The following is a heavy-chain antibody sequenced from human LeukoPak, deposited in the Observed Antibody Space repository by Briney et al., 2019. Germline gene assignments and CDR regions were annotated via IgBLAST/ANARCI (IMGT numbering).Heavy chain of an antibody. CDR1: GGSISSSSYY. D-gene: IGHD5-12*01. CDR2: IYHSGST. J-gene: IGHJ4*02. V-gene: IGHV4-61*01. CDR3: ARGGYSGLDYSI. Sequence: PSETLSLTCNVSGGSISSSSYYWNWIRQPPGKGLEWIGYIYHSGSTKYNPSLKSRITISVDTSKNQFSLEVSSVTAADTAVYYSARGGYSGLDYSIWGQGTLVTVSS.